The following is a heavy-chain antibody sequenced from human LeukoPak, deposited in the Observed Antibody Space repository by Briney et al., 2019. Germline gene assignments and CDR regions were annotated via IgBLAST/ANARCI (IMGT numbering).Heavy chain of an antibody. Sequence: GASVKVSCKASGYTFTSYGISWVRQAPGQGLEWMGWISAYNGNTNYAQKLQGRVTITADESTSTAYMELSSLRSEDTAVYYCARLRSGRFDYWGQGTLVTVSS. D-gene: IGHD3-3*01. CDR1: GYTFTSYG. J-gene: IGHJ4*02. CDR3: ARLRSGRFDY. V-gene: IGHV1-18*01. CDR2: ISAYNGNT.